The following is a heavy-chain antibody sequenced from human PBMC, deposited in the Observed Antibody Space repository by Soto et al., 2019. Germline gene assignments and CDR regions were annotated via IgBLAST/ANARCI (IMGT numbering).Heavy chain of an antibody. CDR2: IYHSGST. CDR3: AIESIAAASAVDF. CDR1: GGSISSGGYS. V-gene: IGHV4-30-2*02. J-gene: IGHJ4*02. Sequence: PSETLSLTCAVSGGSISSGGYSWSWIRQPPGKGLEWIGYIYHSGSTYYNPSLKSRVTISVDRSKNQFSLKLSSVTAADTAVYYCAIESIAAASAVDFWCQGTLVTVSS. D-gene: IGHD6-13*01.